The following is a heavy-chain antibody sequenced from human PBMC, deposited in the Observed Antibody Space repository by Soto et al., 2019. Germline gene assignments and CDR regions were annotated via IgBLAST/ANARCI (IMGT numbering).Heavy chain of an antibody. CDR2: IYPGDSDT. V-gene: IGHV5-51*01. D-gene: IGHD3-3*01. J-gene: IGHJ4*02. Sequence: PGESLKISCKGSGYSFTSYWIGWVRQMPGKGLEWMGIIYPGDSDTRYSPSFQGQVTISADKSISTAYLQWSSLKASDTAMYYCATSYYDFWSGYYRFDYWGQGTLDTVSS. CDR1: GYSFTSYW. CDR3: ATSYYDFWSGYYRFDY.